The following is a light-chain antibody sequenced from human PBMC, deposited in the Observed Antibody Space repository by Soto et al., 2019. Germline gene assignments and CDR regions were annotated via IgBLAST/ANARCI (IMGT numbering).Light chain of an antibody. CDR1: QSVSSN. CDR2: GAS. CDR3: QHYNNWPPWT. V-gene: IGKV3-15*01. J-gene: IGKJ1*01. Sequence: EIVMTQSPATLSVSPGERATLSCRASQSVSSNLAWYQQKRGQAPRLLIYGASTRATGIPARFSGSGSGTEVTLTISSLQSEDFAIYYCQHYNNWPPWTFGQGTKVEIK.